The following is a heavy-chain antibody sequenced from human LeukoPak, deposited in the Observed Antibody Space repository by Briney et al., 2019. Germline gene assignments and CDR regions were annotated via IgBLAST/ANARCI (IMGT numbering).Heavy chain of an antibody. CDR2: ISASGSST. D-gene: IGHD1-26*01. CDR3: AKVSSGSYGWFDP. CDR1: GFTFSSYA. J-gene: IGHJ5*02. Sequence: TGGSLRLSCAASGFTFSSYAMSWVRQAPKKGLEWVSVISASGSSTYYADSVKGRFTISRDNSKNTLYLQMNSLRAEDTAVYYCAKVSSGSYGWFDPWGQGTLVTVSS. V-gene: IGHV3-23*01.